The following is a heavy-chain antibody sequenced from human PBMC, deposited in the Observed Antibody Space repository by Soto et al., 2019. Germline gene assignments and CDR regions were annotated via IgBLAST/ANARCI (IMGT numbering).Heavy chain of an antibody. D-gene: IGHD6-13*01. V-gene: IGHV1-69*01. CDR3: AREGGRIAGTHYNGMDV. CDR2: ILPIFGTA. J-gene: IGHJ6*02. CDR1: GGTFSSYA. Sequence: QVQLVQSGAEMKKPGSSVKVSCKASGGTFSSYAISWVRQAPGQGLEWMGGILPIFGTANYAQRFQGRVTITADESTSTAYMDLSSLRSEDTAVYYCAREGGRIAGTHYNGMDVWGQGTTVTVSS.